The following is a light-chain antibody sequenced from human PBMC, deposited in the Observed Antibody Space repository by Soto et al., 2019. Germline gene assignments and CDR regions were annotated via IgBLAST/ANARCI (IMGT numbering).Light chain of an antibody. CDR3: SSYTSSSTLEV. Sequence: QSALTQPASVSGFLGQSSTTSSTGPSRTVGGYNYVSWYQQHPGKAPKLMIYDVSNRPSGVSNRFSGSKSGNTASLTISGLQAEDEADYYCSSYTSSSTLEVFGGGTKLTVL. J-gene: IGLJ2*01. V-gene: IGLV2-14*01. CDR1: SRTVGGYNY. CDR2: DVS.